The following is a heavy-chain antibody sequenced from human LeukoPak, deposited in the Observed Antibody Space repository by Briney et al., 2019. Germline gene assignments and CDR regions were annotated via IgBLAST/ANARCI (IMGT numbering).Heavy chain of an antibody. Sequence: SETLSLTCAVYGGSFSGYYWSWIRQPPGKGLEWIGEINHSGSTNYNPSLKSRVTISVDTSKNQFSLKLSSVTAADTAVYYCARTGESSTGAAAGDYWAREPWSPSPQ. V-gene: IGHV4-34*01. CDR3: ARTGESSTGAAAGDY. D-gene: IGHD2-2*01. CDR2: INHSGST. CDR1: GGSFSGYY. J-gene: IGHJ4*02.